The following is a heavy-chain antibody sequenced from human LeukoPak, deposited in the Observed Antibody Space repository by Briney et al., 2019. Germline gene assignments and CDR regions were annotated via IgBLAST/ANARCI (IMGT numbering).Heavy chain of an antibody. Sequence: ASVKVSCKASGYTFSGTGWYLYWLRQAPGQGLECMGWIYPYTGATHYAQKFQGRVAMTRDTSISTAYMELSRLRPDDTAVYYCARDGPAQMVDFDYWGQGTLVTVPS. CDR1: GYTFSGTGWY. CDR2: IYPYTGAT. V-gene: IGHV1-2*02. CDR3: ARDGPAQMVDFDY. J-gene: IGHJ4*02. D-gene: IGHD3-10*01.